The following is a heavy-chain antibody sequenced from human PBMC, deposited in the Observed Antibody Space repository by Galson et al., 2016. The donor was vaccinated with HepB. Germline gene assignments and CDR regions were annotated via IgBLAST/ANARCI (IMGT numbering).Heavy chain of an antibody. Sequence: SLRLSCAASGFTFSAHWMHWVRQVPGKGLVWVSSIDTDGKTTNYADSVKGRFTVSRDNANNTLFLQMTSLRAEDTAMYFCAEARYFDWLALFYAMDAWGQWATVTVSS. D-gene: IGHD3-9*01. CDR1: GFTFSAHW. CDR2: IDTDGKTT. CDR3: AEARYFDWLALFYAMDA. J-gene: IGHJ6*02. V-gene: IGHV3-74*01.